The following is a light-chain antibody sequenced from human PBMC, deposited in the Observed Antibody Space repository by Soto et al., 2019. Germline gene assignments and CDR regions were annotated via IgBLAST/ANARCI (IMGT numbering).Light chain of an antibody. CDR1: SSDVGGYDH. CDR3: SSYTSKDTLV. Sequence: QSALTQPASVSGSPGQSITISCTGTSSDVGGYDHVSWYQQHPGKAPKLLIYDVSIRPSGVSNRFSGSKSGNTASLAVSGLQAEDEADYYCSSYTSKDTLVFGGGTKLTVL. CDR2: DVS. V-gene: IGLV2-14*03. J-gene: IGLJ3*02.